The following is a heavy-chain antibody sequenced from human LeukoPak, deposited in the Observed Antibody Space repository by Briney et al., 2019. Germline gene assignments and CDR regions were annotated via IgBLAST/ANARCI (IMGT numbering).Heavy chain of an antibody. CDR1: GYTFTTYG. V-gene: IGHV1-18*01. CDR2: ISAYNGNT. Sequence: GASVKVSCKASGYTFTTYGISWVRQAPGQGLEWMGWISAYNGNTNYAQKIQGRVTMTTDTSTSTAYMELRSLRSDDTAVYYCARVPPYYDSSGHGPYYFDYWGQGTLVTVSS. J-gene: IGHJ4*02. D-gene: IGHD3-22*01. CDR3: ARVPPYYDSSGHGPYYFDY.